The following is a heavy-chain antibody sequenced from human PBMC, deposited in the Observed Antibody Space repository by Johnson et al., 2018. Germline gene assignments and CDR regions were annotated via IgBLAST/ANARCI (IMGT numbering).Heavy chain of an antibody. D-gene: IGHD2-15*01. J-gene: IGHJ6*03. CDR3: WRSGSPYYYYYMDV. Sequence: VQLLESGAEVKKPGASVKVSCKASGYTFTSYDVNWVRQATGQGLEWMGWMNPNSGNTGYAQKFQGRVTMTRNTSISTAYMELSSLRSEDKARYFWWRSGSPYYYYYMDVWGKGATVTVSS. CDR2: MNPNSGNT. V-gene: IGHV1-8*01. CDR1: GYTFTSYD.